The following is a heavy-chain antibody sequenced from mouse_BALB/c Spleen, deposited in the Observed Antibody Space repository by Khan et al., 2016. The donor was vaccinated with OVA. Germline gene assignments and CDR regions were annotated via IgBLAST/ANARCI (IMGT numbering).Heavy chain of an antibody. V-gene: IGHV3-2*02. J-gene: IGHJ2*01. CDR3: ARIYGGDFDY. CDR1: GYSIPSDYA. Sequence: VQLQQSGPGLVKPSQSLSFTCTVTGYSIPSDYAWYWIRQFPGNKLEWMGYIRSSGNTKYNPSLKSRTSITRDTSTNQSFLQLKSVATEDTATYYCARIYGGDFDYWGQGTMLTVSA. D-gene: IGHD1-1*01. CDR2: IRSSGNT.